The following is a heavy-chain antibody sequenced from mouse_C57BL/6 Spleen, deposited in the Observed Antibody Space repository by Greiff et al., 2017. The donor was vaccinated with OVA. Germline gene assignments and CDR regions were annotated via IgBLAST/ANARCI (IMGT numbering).Heavy chain of an antibody. J-gene: IGHJ1*03. Sequence: QVQLKQPGAELVKPGASVKMSCKASGYTFTSYWITWVKQRPGQGLEWIGDIYPGSGSTNYNEKFKSKATLTVDTSSSTAYMQLSSLTSEDSAVYYGAREDYGNYGAYFDVWGTGTTVTVSS. V-gene: IGHV1-55*01. CDR2: IYPGSGST. D-gene: IGHD2-1*01. CDR1: GYTFTSYW. CDR3: AREDYGNYGAYFDV.